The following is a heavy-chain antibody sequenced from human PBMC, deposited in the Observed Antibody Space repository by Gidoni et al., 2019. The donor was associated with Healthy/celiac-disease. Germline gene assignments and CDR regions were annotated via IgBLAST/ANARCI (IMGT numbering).Heavy chain of an antibody. Sequence: QVQLQQWGAGLWKPSETLSRTCAVYGGSFSGYYWSWIRQPPGKGMEWSGEINHSGSTNYNPSLKSRVTISVDTSKNQFSLKLSSVTAADTAVYYCASCPQWLRFPFDYWGQGTLVTVSS. CDR1: GGSFSGYY. CDR3: ASCPQWLRFPFDY. D-gene: IGHD5-12*01. J-gene: IGHJ4*02. CDR2: INHSGST. V-gene: IGHV4-34*01.